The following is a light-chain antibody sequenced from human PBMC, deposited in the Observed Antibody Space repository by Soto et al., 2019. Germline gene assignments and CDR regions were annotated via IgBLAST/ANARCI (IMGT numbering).Light chain of an antibody. Sequence: QSVLTQPASVSGSPGQSITISCTGTSSDIGAYNFFSWYQQNPGKAPKLMIYDVTNRPSGVSSRFSGSKSGNTASLTISGLQAEDEADYYCSAYTSISPVVVFGGGTKVTVL. J-gene: IGLJ2*01. CDR1: SSDIGAYNF. CDR3: SAYTSISPVVV. CDR2: DVT. V-gene: IGLV2-14*01.